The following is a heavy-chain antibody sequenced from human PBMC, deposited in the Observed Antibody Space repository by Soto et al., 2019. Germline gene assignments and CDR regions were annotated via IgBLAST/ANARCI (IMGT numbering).Heavy chain of an antibody. J-gene: IGHJ4*02. Sequence: PSETLSLTCTVSGGSISSYYWSWIRQPPGKGLEWIGYIYYSGSTNYNPSLKSRVTISVDTSKNQFSLKLSSVTAADTAVYYCARETTIPDQLTGRLFDYWGQGTLVTVSS. V-gene: IGHV4-59*01. CDR3: ARETTIPDQLTGRLFDY. CDR1: GGSISSYY. CDR2: IYYSGST. D-gene: IGHD5-12*01.